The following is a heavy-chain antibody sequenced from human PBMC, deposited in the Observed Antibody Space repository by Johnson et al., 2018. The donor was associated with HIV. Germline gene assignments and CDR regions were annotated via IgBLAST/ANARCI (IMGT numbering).Heavy chain of an antibody. Sequence: VQLVESGGGVVQPGRSLRLSCAASGFTFSSYAMHWVRQAPGKGLEWVSVISYDGSNNYYADSVKGRFTISRDNSKNTLYLQMNGLRAEDTAVYYCAREGPGAFDIWGQGTMVTVSS. V-gene: IGHV3-30-3*01. D-gene: IGHD2-2*01. CDR3: AREGPGAFDI. CDR2: ISYDGSNN. CDR1: GFTFSSYA. J-gene: IGHJ3*02.